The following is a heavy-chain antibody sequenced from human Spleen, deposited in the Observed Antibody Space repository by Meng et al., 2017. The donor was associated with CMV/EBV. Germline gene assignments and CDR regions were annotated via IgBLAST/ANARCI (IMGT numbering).Heavy chain of an antibody. CDR2: IYTSGST. CDR1: GGSISSYY. D-gene: IGHD6-19*01. Sequence: QVQLQESGPGLVKPSGXLSLTCXVSGGSISSYYWSWIRQPAGKGLEWIGRIYTSGSTNHNPSLKSRVTMSVDTSKNQFSLKLSSVTAADTAVYYCAREGAVAGTGTYYFDYWGQGTLVTVSS. V-gene: IGHV4-4*07. J-gene: IGHJ4*02. CDR3: AREGAVAGTGTYYFDY.